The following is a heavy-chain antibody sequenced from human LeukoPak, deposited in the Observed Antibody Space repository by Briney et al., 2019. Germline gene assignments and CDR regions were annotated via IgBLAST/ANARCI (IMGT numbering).Heavy chain of an antibody. CDR2: IYHSGST. V-gene: IGHV4-38-2*02. CDR3: ARDMGSYYYDSSGSYAFDI. Sequence: PSETLSLTCTVSGYSISSGYYWGWIRQPPGKGLEWIGSIYHSGSTYYNPSLKSRVTISVDTSKNQFSLKLSSVTAADTAVYYCARDMGSYYYDSSGSYAFDIWGQGTMVTVSS. CDR1: GYSISSGYY. D-gene: IGHD3-22*01. J-gene: IGHJ3*02.